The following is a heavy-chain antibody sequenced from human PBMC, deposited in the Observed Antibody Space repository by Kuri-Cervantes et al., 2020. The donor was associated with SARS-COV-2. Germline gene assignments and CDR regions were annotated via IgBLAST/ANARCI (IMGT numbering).Heavy chain of an antibody. CDR1: GYTCTSYG. J-gene: IGHJ4*02. CDR3: ARGPFSSGWFDY. D-gene: IGHD6-19*01. CDR2: ISAYNGNT. V-gene: IGHV1-18*01. Sequence: ASVKVSCRASGYTCTSYGISWVRQTPGQGLEWMGWISAYNGNTNYAQKLQGRVTMTTDTSTSTAYMELRSLRSDDTAVYYCARGPFSSGWFDYWGQGTLVTVSS.